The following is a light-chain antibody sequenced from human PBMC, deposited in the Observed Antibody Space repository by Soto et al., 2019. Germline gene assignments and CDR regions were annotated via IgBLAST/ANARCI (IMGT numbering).Light chain of an antibody. Sequence: EIVMTQSPATLSVSPGGRATLSCRASQSISDTLAWYQQKPGQAPRLPIYSASRRATGFPGRFSGSGSGTDFTLTISSLQSEDLAVYYCQQYNNWPWTFGQGTKVDIK. V-gene: IGKV3-15*01. CDR1: QSISDT. CDR3: QQYNNWPWT. CDR2: SAS. J-gene: IGKJ1*01.